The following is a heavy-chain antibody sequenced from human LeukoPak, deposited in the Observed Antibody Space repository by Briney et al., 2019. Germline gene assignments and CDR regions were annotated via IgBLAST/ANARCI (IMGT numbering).Heavy chain of an antibody. Sequence: ASVTVSCKASGYTFTVYYMHWVRQAPGQGLEWMGWINPNSGGTNYAQKFQGRITMTRDTSISTAYMELSRLRSDDTAVYYCGRDRNYQDSSGRPGYWGQGTLVTVPS. J-gene: IGHJ4*02. CDR3: GRDRNYQDSSGRPGY. D-gene: IGHD3-22*01. CDR1: GYTFTVYY. CDR2: INPNSGGT. V-gene: IGHV1-2*02.